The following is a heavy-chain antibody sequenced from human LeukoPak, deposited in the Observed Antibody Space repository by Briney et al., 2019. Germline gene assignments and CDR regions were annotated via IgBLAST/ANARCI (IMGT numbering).Heavy chain of an antibody. Sequence: ASVKVSCKASGYTFTSYAMHWVRQAPGQGLEWMGWINTNTGNPTYAQGFTGRFVFSLDTSVSTAYLQISSLKAEDTAVYYCASGGIYDFWSGYEDYYYYGMDVWGQGTTVTVSS. CDR2: INTNTGNP. D-gene: IGHD3-3*01. CDR3: ASGGIYDFWSGYEDYYYYGMDV. J-gene: IGHJ6*02. V-gene: IGHV7-4-1*02. CDR1: GYTFTSYA.